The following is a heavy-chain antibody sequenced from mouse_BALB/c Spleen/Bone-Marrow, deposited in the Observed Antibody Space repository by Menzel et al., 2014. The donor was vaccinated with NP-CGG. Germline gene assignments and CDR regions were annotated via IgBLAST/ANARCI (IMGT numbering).Heavy chain of an antibody. Sequence: QVQLQQSGPELVRPGVSVKISCKSSGYTFTDYAMHWVKQSHAKSLEWIGVINTYSGGANYNQKFKGKATMTVDKSSSTAYMELARLTSEDSAIYYCARDYGSSHFDHWGQGSTLTVSS. CDR2: INTYSGGA. D-gene: IGHD1-1*01. CDR3: ARDYGSSHFDH. J-gene: IGHJ2*01. V-gene: IGHV1-67*01. CDR1: GYTFTDYA.